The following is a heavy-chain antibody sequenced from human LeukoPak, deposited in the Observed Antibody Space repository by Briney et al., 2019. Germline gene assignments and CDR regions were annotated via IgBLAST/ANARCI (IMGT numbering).Heavy chain of an antibody. CDR3: ARLDCSSTSCYGGYNWFDP. V-gene: IGHV4-38-2*01. D-gene: IGHD2-2*01. Sequence: SETLSLTCAVSGYSISSDYYWGWIRQPPGKGLEWIGDIYHSGSTYYSPSLKSRVTISVDTSKNQFSLKLSSVTAADTAVYYCARLDCSSTSCYGGYNWFDPWGQGTLVTVSS. CDR2: IYHSGST. CDR1: GYSISSDYY. J-gene: IGHJ5*02.